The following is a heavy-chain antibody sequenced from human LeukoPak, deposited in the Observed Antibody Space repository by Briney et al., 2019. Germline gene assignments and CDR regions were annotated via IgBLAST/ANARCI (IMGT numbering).Heavy chain of an antibody. CDR3: ARVVIVHPTDYFDY. D-gene: IGHD2/OR15-2a*01. CDR2: IYSDGSP. V-gene: IGHV3-53*01. J-gene: IGHJ4*02. Sequence: GGSLRLSCAASGLSVSDDYMSWVRQAPGKGLEWLAVIYSDGSPYYTDSLKGLFTISRDNSKNTLFLQMNSLRAEETAVYFCARVVIVHPTDYFDYWGQGTLVTVSS. CDR1: GLSVSDDY.